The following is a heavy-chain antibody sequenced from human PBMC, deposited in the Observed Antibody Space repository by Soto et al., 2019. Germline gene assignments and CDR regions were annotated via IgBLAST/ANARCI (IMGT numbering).Heavy chain of an antibody. V-gene: IGHV3-30*18. Sequence: QVQMVESGGGVVQPGTSLRLSCVVTGLTFSGYGMHWVRQAPGKGLEWVADITYDGSSTYYADAVKGRFTVSRDNSKNILYLQMTSLRGDDTAMYYCAKDKMGRGWRTLDSWGQGTLVIVS. CDR3: AKDKMGRGWRTLDS. D-gene: IGHD3-10*01. J-gene: IGHJ4*02. CDR1: GLTFSGYG. CDR2: ITYDGSST.